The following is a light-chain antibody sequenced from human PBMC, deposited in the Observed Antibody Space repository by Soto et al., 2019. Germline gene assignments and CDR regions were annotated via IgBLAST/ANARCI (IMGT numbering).Light chain of an antibody. CDR1: QSLLHNNGYNY. J-gene: IGKJ1*01. Sequence: DIVMTQSPLSLPVTPGEPASISCRSSQSLLHNNGYNYLDWYLQKPGQSPQLLIYLGSNRASGVPGRFSGSGSGTEFTLTISSVQSEDFAVYYCQHYSHWPWTFGQGTKVDIK. CDR3: QHYSHWPWT. CDR2: LGS. V-gene: IGKV2-28*01.